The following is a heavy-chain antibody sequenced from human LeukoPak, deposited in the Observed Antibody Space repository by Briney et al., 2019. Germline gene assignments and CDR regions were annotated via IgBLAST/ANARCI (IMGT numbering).Heavy chain of an antibody. Sequence: SETLSLTCAVSGGSISSGGYSWSWIRQPPGKGLEWIGYIYHSGSTYYNPSLKSRVTISVDRSKNQFSLKLSSVTAADTAVYYCARAAPTHYDILTGYRYYFDYWGQGTLVTVSS. V-gene: IGHV4-30-2*01. D-gene: IGHD3-9*01. J-gene: IGHJ4*02. CDR3: ARAAPTHYDILTGYRYYFDY. CDR2: IYHSGST. CDR1: GGSISSGGYS.